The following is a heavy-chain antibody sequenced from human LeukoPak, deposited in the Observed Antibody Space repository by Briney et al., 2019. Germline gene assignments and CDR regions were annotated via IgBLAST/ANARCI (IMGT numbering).Heavy chain of an antibody. D-gene: IGHD2-8*02. CDR1: GFTFSSYS. V-gene: IGHV3-48*01. Sequence: PGGSLRLSCAASGFTFSSYSMNWVRQAPGKGLEWVSYISSSSSTIYYADSVKGRFTISRDNAKNSLYLQMNSLRVEDTAVYYCARASVGWWHDRPYYMDVWGKGTTVTVSS. CDR3: ARASVGWWHDRPYYMDV. J-gene: IGHJ6*03. CDR2: ISSSSSTI.